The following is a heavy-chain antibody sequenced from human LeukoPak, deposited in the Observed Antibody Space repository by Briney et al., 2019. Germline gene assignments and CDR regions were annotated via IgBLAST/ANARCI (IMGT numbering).Heavy chain of an antibody. CDR2: IYYSGST. J-gene: IGHJ1*01. V-gene: IGHV4-39*01. Sequence: SETLSLTCTVSGGPISSTNYYWGWIRQAPGTGLEWIGSIYYSGSTYHNPSLKSRVTTSIETSKNQFSLKLSSVTAADTAVYYCARAPYYYDSSGPTGFQHWGQGTLVTVSS. D-gene: IGHD3-22*01. CDR3: ARAPYYYDSSGPTGFQH. CDR1: GGPISSTNYY.